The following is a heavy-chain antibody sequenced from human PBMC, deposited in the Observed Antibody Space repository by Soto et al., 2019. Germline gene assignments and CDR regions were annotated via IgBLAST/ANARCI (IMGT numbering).Heavy chain of an antibody. CDR2: IYYSGST. Sequence: PSETLSLTCTVSGGSISSSIYYWGWIRQPPGKGLEWIGSIYYSGSTYYNPSLKSRVTISVDTSKNQFSLKLSSVTAADTAVYYCARLRDYVWGSYRLNWFDPWGQGTLVTVSS. CDR3: ARLRDYVWGSYRLNWFDP. V-gene: IGHV4-39*01. D-gene: IGHD3-16*02. CDR1: GGSISSSIYY. J-gene: IGHJ5*02.